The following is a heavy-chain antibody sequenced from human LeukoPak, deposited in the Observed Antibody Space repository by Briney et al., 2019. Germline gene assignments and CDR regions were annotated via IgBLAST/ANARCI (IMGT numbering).Heavy chain of an antibody. V-gene: IGHV3-30*04. CDR1: GFTFSNYA. CDR3: ARDHINVNAFDI. D-gene: IGHD3-16*02. Sequence: GGSLRLSCAASGFTFSNYAINWIRQDPGKVLEWVAVISFDRSNVYYADSVQGRFTISRDNAKITLYLQMSSLRPEDTAVYYCARDHINVNAFDIWGQGTMVTVSS. J-gene: IGHJ3*02. CDR2: ISFDRSNV.